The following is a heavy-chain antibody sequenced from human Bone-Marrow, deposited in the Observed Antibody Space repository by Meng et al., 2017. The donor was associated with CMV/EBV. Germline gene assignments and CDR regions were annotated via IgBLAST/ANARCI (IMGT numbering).Heavy chain of an antibody. D-gene: IGHD2-15*01. CDR1: GFTFSSYS. CDR3: ARGIHCSGGSCPLSLDY. J-gene: IGHJ4*02. Sequence: GGSLRLSCAASGFTFSSYSMNWVRQAPGKGLEWVSSISSSSSYIYYADSVKGRFTISRDNAKNSLYLQMNSLRAEDTAVYYCARGIHCSGGSCPLSLDYCGQGTLVTVSS. CDR2: ISSSSSYI. V-gene: IGHV3-21*01.